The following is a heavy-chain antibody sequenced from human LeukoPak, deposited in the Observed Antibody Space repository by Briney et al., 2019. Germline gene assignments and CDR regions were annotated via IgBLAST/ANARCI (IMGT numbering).Heavy chain of an antibody. CDR3: ARAYISGSYTPGY. J-gene: IGHJ4*02. D-gene: IGHD1-26*01. CDR1: GYTFTGYY. V-gene: IGHV1-18*04. CDR2: ISAYNGNT. Sequence: ASVKVSCKASGYTFTGYYMHWVRQAPGQGLEWMGWISAYNGNTNYAQKLQGRVTMTTDTSTSTAYMELRSLRSDDTAVYYCARAYISGSYTPGYWGQGTMVTVSS.